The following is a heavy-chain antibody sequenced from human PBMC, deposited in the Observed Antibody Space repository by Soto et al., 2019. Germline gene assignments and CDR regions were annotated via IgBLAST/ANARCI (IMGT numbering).Heavy chain of an antibody. J-gene: IGHJ5*02. Sequence: QVQLVHSGAEVKKPGASVNVSCKASGYKFTSYTISWVRQAPGQGLEWMGWISANNGNTDFAQKFQGRVTMTTDTSTNTAYMELRSLGSDDTAMYYCARSVPWFDPWGQGTLVIVSS. V-gene: IGHV1-18*01. D-gene: IGHD6-6*01. CDR2: ISANNGNT. CDR3: ARSVPWFDP. CDR1: GYKFTSYT.